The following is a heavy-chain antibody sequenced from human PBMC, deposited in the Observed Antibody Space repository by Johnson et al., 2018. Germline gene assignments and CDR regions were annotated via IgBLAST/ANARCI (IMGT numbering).Heavy chain of an antibody. CDR3: ARGDDFPSHDYYYGMDV. D-gene: IGHD3-3*01. CDR1: GYTFTSYD. Sequence: QVQLVESGAEVKKPGASVKVSCKASGYTFTSYDINWVRQATGQGLEWMGWMNPNSGNTDYAQKFQGRVTMTRNTSISTAYMELSSLRSEDTAVYYCARGDDFPSHDYYYGMDVWGQGTTVTVSS. J-gene: IGHJ6*02. CDR2: MNPNSGNT. V-gene: IGHV1-8*01.